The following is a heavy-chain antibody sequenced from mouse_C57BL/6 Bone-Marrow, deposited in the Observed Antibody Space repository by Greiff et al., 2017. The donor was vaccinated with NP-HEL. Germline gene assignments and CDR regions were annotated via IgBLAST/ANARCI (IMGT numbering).Heavy chain of an antibody. CDR2: IYPSDSET. D-gene: IGHD2-3*01. CDR1: GYTFTSYW. V-gene: IGHV1-61*01. CDR3: ARSHDGYLYYFDY. Sequence: QVQLQQPGAELVRPGSSVKLSCKASGYTFTSYWMDWVKQRPGQGLEWIGNIYPSDSETHYNQKFKDKATLTVDKSSSTAYMQLSSLTSEDSAVYYCARSHDGYLYYFDYWGQGTTLTVSS. J-gene: IGHJ2*01.